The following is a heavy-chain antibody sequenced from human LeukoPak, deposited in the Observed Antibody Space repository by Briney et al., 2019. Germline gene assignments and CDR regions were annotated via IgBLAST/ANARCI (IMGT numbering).Heavy chain of an antibody. CDR3: AKSKVVAATMGRFDY. Sequence: PGGSLRLSCAASGFTFSSYAMNWVRQAPGKGLEWFSAISGSDGSTYYADSVKGRFTISRDNSKNTLYLQMNSLRAEDTAVYYCAKSKVVAATMGRFDYWGQGTLVTVSS. CDR2: ISGSDGST. V-gene: IGHV3-23*01. J-gene: IGHJ4*02. CDR1: GFTFSSYA. D-gene: IGHD2-15*01.